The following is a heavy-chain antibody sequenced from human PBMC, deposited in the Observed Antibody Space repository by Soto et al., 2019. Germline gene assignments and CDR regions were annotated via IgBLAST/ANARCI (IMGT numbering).Heavy chain of an antibody. V-gene: IGHV1-46*01. Sequence: ASVKVSCKASGYTFTSYYMHWVRQAPGQGLEWMGIIKPSGGSTSYAQKYQGRVTMTRDTSTSTVYMELSSLRSEDTAVYYCAIVLQQLVGFDYWGQGTLVTVSS. J-gene: IGHJ4*02. D-gene: IGHD6-13*01. CDR2: IKPSGGST. CDR3: AIVLQQLVGFDY. CDR1: GYTFTSYY.